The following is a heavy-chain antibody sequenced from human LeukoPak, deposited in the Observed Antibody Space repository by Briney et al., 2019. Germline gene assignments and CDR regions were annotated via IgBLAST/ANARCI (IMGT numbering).Heavy chain of an antibody. D-gene: IGHD6-6*01. V-gene: IGHV4-34*01. CDR3: ARTRRIAARRYYGMDV. J-gene: IGHJ6*02. CDR1: GGSFSGYY. Sequence: SETLSLTCAVYGGSFSGYYWSWIRQPPGKGLEWIGEINHSGSTNYNPSLKSRVTISVDTSKNQFSLKLSSVTAADTAVYYCARTRRIAARRYYGMDVWGQGTTVTVS. CDR2: INHSGST.